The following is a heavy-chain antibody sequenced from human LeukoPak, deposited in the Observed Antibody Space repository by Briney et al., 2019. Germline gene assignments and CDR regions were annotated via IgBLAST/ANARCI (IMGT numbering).Heavy chain of an antibody. V-gene: IGHV3-30-3*01. J-gene: IGHJ5*02. CDR3: ARDYYGSGSLHP. Sequence: PGGSLRLSCAASGFTFSSYAMHWVRQAPGKGLEWVAVISYDGSNKYYADSVKGRFTISRDNSKNTLYLQMNSLRAEDTAVYYCARDYYGSGSLHPWGQGTLVTVSS. CDR1: GFTFSSYA. CDR2: ISYDGSNK. D-gene: IGHD3-10*01.